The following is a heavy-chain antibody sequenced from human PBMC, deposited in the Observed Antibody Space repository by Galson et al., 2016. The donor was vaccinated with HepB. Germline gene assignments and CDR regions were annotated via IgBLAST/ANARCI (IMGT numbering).Heavy chain of an antibody. CDR1: GFTFDDYA. J-gene: IGHJ4*02. V-gene: IGHV3-49*03. CDR2: IRAKKHDETT. Sequence: SLRLSCAASGFTFDDYAMSWFRQAPGKGLEWVGFIRAKKHDETTVYAASVNGRFTVSRDDSKSIAYLQMNSLKPDDTGVYYCSRTGPTSDVWGQGTLVTVSS. CDR3: SRTGPTSDV.